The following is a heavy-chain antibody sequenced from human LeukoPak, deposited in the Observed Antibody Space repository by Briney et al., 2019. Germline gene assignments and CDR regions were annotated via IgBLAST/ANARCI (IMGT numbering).Heavy chain of an antibody. D-gene: IGHD1-26*01. Sequence: GGSLRLSCAASGFTFSSYSMNWVRQAPGKGLEWVSSISSSSSYIYYADSVKGRFTISRDNAKNSLYLQMNSLRAEDTAAYYCARVLTVGVDYWGQGTLVTVSS. CDR1: GFTFSSYS. J-gene: IGHJ4*02. V-gene: IGHV3-21*01. CDR3: ARVLTVGVDY. CDR2: ISSSSSYI.